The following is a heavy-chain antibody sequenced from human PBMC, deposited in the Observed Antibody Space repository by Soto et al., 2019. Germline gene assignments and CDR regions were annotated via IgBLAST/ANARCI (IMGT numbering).Heavy chain of an antibody. CDR1: GFTFSSYG. Sequence: QVQLVESGGGVVQPGRSLRLSCAASGFTFSSYGMHWVRQAPGKGLEWVAVIWYGGSNKYYADSVKGRFTISRDNSKNTLYLQMNSLRAEDTAVYYCARDRGYSGYEKDYWGQGTLVTVSS. D-gene: IGHD5-12*01. CDR2: IWYGGSNK. V-gene: IGHV3-33*01. CDR3: ARDRGYSGYEKDY. J-gene: IGHJ4*02.